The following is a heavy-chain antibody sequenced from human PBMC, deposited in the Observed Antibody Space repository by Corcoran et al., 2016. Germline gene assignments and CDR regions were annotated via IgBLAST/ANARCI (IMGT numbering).Heavy chain of an antibody. CDR3: ARGPYYYDISCYFFV. D-gene: IGHD3-22*01. CDR1: GFTFNRHW. V-gene: IGHV3-74*01. CDR2: ISHDGSDT. J-gene: IGHJ3*01. Sequence: EVQLVESGGGLVQPGGSLRLSCVASGFTFNRHWMHWVRQAPGKGLVWVSRISHDGSDTNYADSVKGRFTISRDNAKNTLWLQMNSLGAEDTSVYYCARGPYYYDISCYFFVWGQGTMVTVSS.